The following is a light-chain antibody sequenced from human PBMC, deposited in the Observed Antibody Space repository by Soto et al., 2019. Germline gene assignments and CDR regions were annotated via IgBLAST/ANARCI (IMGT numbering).Light chain of an antibody. V-gene: IGKV1-5*03. J-gene: IGKJ1*01. CDR2: EAS. CDR3: QQYKSYST. Sequence: DIQMTQSASTLSASVGDRVTITCRASQNINKWLAWYQQKPGKAPKLLIYEASTLEGGVPSRFSGSGSGTEFTLTISSLQPDDFATYWCQQYKSYSTFGQGTKVDIK. CDR1: QNINKW.